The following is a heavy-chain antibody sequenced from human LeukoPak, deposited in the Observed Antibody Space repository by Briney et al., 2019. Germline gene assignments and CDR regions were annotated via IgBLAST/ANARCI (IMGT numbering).Heavy chain of an antibody. Sequence: PGGSLRLSCRTSGFIFSDYYMSWIRQAPGKGLEWVSYSGSDATNIKYAEFAKGRFTISRDNARNSLYLQMNSLRAEDTAVYYCARGEWELNWGQGILVTVSS. D-gene: IGHD1-26*01. J-gene: IGHJ4*02. V-gene: IGHV3-11*04. CDR2: SGSDATNI. CDR1: GFIFSDYY. CDR3: ARGEWELN.